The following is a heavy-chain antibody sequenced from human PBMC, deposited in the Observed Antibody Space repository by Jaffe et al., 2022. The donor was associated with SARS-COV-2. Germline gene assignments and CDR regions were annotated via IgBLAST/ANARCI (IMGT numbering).Heavy chain of an antibody. CDR2: IIPIFGTA. V-gene: IGHV1-69*01. CDR1: GGTFSSYA. CDR3: ARGVSSSWYVQPRNWFDP. Sequence: QVQLVQSGAEVKKPGSSVKVSCKASGGTFSSYAISWVRQAPGQGLEWMGGIIPIFGTANYAQKFQGRVTITADESTSTAYMELSSLRSEDTAVYYCARGVSSSWYVQPRNWFDPWGQGTLVTVSS. D-gene: IGHD6-13*01. J-gene: IGHJ5*02.